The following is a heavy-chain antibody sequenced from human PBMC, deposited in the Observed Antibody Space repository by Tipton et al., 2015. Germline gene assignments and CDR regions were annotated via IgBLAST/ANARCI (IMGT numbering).Heavy chain of an antibody. CDR3: LTGYCSAGSCYRYYGMDV. V-gene: IGHV4-39*01. Sequence: TLSLTCTVSGGSISSSRYYWGWIRQPPGKGLEWIGSIYYSGSTYFNPSLKSRVTIAVDTSKNQFSLKLSSVTAADTALYYCLTGYCSAGSCYRYYGMDVWGQGTTVTVSS. CDR1: GGSISSSRYY. J-gene: IGHJ6*02. D-gene: IGHD2-15*01. CDR2: IYYSGST.